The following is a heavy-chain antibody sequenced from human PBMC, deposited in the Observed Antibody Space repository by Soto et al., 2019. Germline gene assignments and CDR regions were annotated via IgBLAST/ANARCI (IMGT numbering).Heavy chain of an antibody. Sequence: QGQLVESGGGVVQPGRSLRLSCAASGFTFSRCGMHWVRQAPGKGLEWVAGTWVAGSNKYYAESVKGRFTISRDSSKNTVDLERNSRRVEDTAVYHGARGPSGVRGNFDYWGQGTLVTVSS. V-gene: IGHV3-33*01. J-gene: IGHJ4*02. CDR2: TWVAGSNK. CDR3: ARGPSGVRGNFDY. D-gene: IGHD3-10*01. CDR1: GFTFSRCG.